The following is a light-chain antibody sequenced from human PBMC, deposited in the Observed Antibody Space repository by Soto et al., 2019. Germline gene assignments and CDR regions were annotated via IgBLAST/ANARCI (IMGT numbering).Light chain of an antibody. CDR2: DVS. J-gene: IGLJ2*01. V-gene: IGLV2-14*01. CDR1: SSNVGGYKS. Sequence: QSALTQPASVSGSPGQSITISCAGTSSNVGGYKSVSWYQQHPGKAPKLMIYDVSERPSGVSNRFSGSKSGNTASLTISGLQAEVEADYYCSSYTSSTNTPVIFGGGTKLTVL. CDR3: SSYTSSTNTPVI.